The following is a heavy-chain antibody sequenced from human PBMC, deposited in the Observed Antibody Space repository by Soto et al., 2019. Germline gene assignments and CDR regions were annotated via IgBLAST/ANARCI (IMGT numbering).Heavy chain of an antibody. J-gene: IGHJ4*02. D-gene: IGHD3-10*01. CDR3: ARVPSYGSGSYYPDY. V-gene: IGHV3-33*01. Sequence: GGSLRLSCAASGFTFSSYGMHWVRQAPGKGLEWVAVIWYDGSNKYYADSVKGRFTISRDNSKNTLYLQMNSLRAEDTAVYYWARVPSYGSGSYYPDYWGQGTLVTVSS. CDR1: GFTFSSYG. CDR2: IWYDGSNK.